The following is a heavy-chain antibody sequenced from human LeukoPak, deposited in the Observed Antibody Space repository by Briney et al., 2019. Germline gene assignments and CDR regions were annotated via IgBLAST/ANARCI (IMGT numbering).Heavy chain of an antibody. J-gene: IGHJ6*03. CDR3: ARVGYRYVINDWSRTGLGAYATTYYYHMDV. D-gene: IGHD5-18*01. V-gene: IGHV4-34*01. CDR2: INPSGST. CDR1: GGSFSDYY. Sequence: SETLSLTCAVYGGSFSDYYWSWIRQPPGKGLEWIGEINPSGSTNHSSSLKSRVTISIDTSKNLFSLKLSSVAAADTAVYFCARVGYRYVINDWSRTGLGAYATTYYYHMDVWDKGTTVTVSS.